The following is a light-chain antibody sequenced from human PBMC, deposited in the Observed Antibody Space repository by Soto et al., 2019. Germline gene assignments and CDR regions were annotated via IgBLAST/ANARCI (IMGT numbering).Light chain of an antibody. V-gene: IGLV2-23*02. CDR3: CSYACSSTSYV. CDR2: EVS. J-gene: IGLJ1*01. Sequence: QSVLTQPASVSGSPGQSITISCTGTSSDVGSYNLVSWYQQHPGKAPKLMIYEVSKRPSGVSNRFSGSKSGNTASLTISGLQAEEEADYYCCSYACSSTSYVFGTGTKVTVL. CDR1: SSDVGSYNL.